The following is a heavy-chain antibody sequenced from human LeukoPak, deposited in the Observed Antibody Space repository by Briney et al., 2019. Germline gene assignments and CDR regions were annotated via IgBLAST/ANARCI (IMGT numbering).Heavy chain of an antibody. CDR2: INTGNGNI. CDR3: ARESGSYAFDC. J-gene: IGHJ4*02. D-gene: IGHD1-26*01. V-gene: IGHV1-3*03. Sequence: ASVKVSCKASGYTFTNYAMHWVRQAPGQRLEWMGWINTGNGNIKYSHEFQDRVTITRDTSASTAYMELSSLRSEDMAVYYCARESGSYAFDCWGQGTLVTVSS. CDR1: GYTFTNYA.